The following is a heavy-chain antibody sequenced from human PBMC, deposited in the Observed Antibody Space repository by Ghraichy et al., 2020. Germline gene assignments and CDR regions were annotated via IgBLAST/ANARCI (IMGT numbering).Heavy chain of an antibody. CDR1: GFTFSNAW. V-gene: IGHV3-15*01. D-gene: IGHD1-26*01. Sequence: GGSLRLSCAASGFTFSNAWMSWVRQAPGKGLEWVGRIKSKADGGTTDYAAPVKGRFTISRDDSKTTLHLQMNSLKSEDTAVYYCTTDHEWERPYWGQGTPVTVSS. CDR2: IKSKADGGTT. J-gene: IGHJ4*02. CDR3: TTDHEWERPY.